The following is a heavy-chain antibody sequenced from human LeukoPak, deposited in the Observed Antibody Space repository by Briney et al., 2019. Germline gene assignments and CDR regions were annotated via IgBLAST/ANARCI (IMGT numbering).Heavy chain of an antibody. Sequence: GGSLRLSCAASGFTFSSYAMHWVRQAPGKGLEWVAVISYDGSNKYYADSVKGRFTISRDNSKNTLYPQMNSLRAEDTAVYYCARDSSGGYSYGIFGYWGQGTLVTVSS. V-gene: IGHV3-30*04. D-gene: IGHD5-18*01. CDR3: ARDSSGGYSYGIFGY. J-gene: IGHJ4*02. CDR2: ISYDGSNK. CDR1: GFTFSSYA.